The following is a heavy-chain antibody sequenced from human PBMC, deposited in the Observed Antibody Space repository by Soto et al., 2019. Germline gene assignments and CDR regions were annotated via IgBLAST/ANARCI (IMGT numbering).Heavy chain of an antibody. CDR2: MNPNSGNT. J-gene: IGHJ5*02. V-gene: IGHV1-8*01. Sequence: ASVKVSCKASGYTFTSYDINWVRQATGQGLEWMGWMNPNSGNTGYAQKFQGRVTMTRNTSISTAYMELSSLRSEDTAVYYCARRGDSPVDFVSWFDLWGQGTLVTVSS. CDR1: GYTFTSYD. CDR3: ARRGDSPVDFVSWFDL. D-gene: IGHD3-3*01.